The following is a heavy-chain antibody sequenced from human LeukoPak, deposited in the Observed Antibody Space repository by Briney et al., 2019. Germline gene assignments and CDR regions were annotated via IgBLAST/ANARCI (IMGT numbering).Heavy chain of an antibody. CDR1: GGSISSSSYY. J-gene: IGHJ5*02. CDR3: ARANVPRLYSSGWYFPRSQNWFDP. CDR2: IYYSGST. Sequence: SETLSLTCTVSGGSISSSSYYWGWIRQPPGKGLEWLGSIYYSGSTYYNPSLKSRVTISVDTSKNQFSLKLSSVTAADTAVYYCARANVPRLYSSGWYFPRSQNWFDPWGQGTLVTVSS. D-gene: IGHD6-19*01. V-gene: IGHV4-39*07.